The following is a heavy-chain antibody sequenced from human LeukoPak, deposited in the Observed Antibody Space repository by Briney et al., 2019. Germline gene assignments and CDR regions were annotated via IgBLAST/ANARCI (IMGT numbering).Heavy chain of an antibody. V-gene: IGHV1-46*01. CDR3: ARVRLGAVAAPGAFDI. CDR2: INPSGGST. J-gene: IGHJ3*02. Sequence: ASVKVSCKASGYTFTSYYMHWVRQAPGQGLEWMGIINPSGGSTSYAQKLQGRVTMTRDTSTSTVYMELSSLRSEDTAVYYCARVRLGAVAAPGAFDIWGQGTMVTVSS. D-gene: IGHD6-19*01. CDR1: GYTFTSYY.